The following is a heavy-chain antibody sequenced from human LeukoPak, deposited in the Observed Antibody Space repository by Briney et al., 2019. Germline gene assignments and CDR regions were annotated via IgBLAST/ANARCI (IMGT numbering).Heavy chain of an antibody. D-gene: IGHD1-26*01. CDR3: ESPRGDSGRYFFPDAFDI. Sequence: SVKVSCKASGGTFSSYAISWVRQAPGQGLEWMGGIIPIFGTANYARKFQGRVTITTDESTRKASLALSSLRSEDAAVYYCESPRGDSGRYFFPDAFDIWGQGTMVTVSS. J-gene: IGHJ3*02. V-gene: IGHV1-69*05. CDR2: IIPIFGTA. CDR1: GGTFSSYA.